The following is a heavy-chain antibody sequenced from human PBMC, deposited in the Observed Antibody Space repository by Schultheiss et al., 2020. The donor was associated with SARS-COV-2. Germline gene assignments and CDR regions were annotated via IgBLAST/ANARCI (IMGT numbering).Heavy chain of an antibody. V-gene: IGHV2-70*16. CDR3: ARAYSGSYDDPFDY. CDR1: GGSISSYY. D-gene: IGHD1-26*01. J-gene: IGHJ4*02. CDR2: IDWDDDK. Sequence: TLSLTCTVSGGSISSYYWSWIRQPPGKALEWLARIDWDDDKFYSTSLKSRLTISKDTSKSQVVLTMTNMDPVDTATYYCARAYSGSYDDPFDYWGQGTLVTVSS.